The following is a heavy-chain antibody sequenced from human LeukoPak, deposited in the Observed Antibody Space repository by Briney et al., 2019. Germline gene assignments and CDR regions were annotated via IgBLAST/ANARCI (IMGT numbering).Heavy chain of an antibody. D-gene: IGHD1-26*01. CDR1: GYSFTSYW. V-gene: IGHV5-51*01. CDR2: IYPGDSDT. J-gene: IGHJ6*03. Sequence: GESLKISCKGSGYSFTSYWIGWVRQMPGKGLEWMGIIYPGDSDTRYSPFFQGQVTISADKSISTAYLQWSSLKASDTAMYYCARGVGATAPYYYYYYMDVWGKGTTVTVSS. CDR3: ARGVGATAPYYYYYYMDV.